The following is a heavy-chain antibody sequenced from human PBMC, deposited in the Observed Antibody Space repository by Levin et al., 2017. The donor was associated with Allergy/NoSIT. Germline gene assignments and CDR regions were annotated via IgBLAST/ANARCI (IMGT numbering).Heavy chain of an antibody. Sequence: SETLSLTCTVSGGSINNYYWSWIRQPPGKGLEWIGYIYYSGSTNYNPSLKSRVTISVDTSKNQFSLKLSSVTAADTAVYYCARDPEYSSYRGWFDPWGQGTLVTVSS. D-gene: IGHD6-6*01. CDR1: GGSINNYY. V-gene: IGHV4-59*01. CDR3: ARDPEYSSYRGWFDP. CDR2: IYYSGST. J-gene: IGHJ5*02.